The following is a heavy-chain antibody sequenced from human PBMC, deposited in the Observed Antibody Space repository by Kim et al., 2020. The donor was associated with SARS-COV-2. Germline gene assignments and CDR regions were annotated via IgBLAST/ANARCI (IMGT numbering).Heavy chain of an antibody. V-gene: IGHV3-23*01. CDR1: GFTFGNYA. CDR3: AKDQGDSFCSSTTCYLSAFDI. Sequence: GGSLRLSCAASGFTFGNYAMSWVRQAPGKGLEWVSASSGSGGNTYYADSVKGRFTISRDSSKNTLFLQMNSLRAEDTAVYYCAKDQGDSFCSSTTCYLSAFDIWGQGTTVTVSS. J-gene: IGHJ3*02. D-gene: IGHD2-2*01. CDR2: SSGSGGNT.